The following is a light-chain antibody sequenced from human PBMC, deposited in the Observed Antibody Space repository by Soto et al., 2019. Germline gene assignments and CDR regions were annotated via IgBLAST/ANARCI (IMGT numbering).Light chain of an antibody. CDR3: QQYNNWPFT. Sequence: EIVLTQSPGTLSLSPGESATLSCRASQSVSSRYLGWHQQKPGQAPRLLIYGASTRATGIPASFIGNGSGTEFTLTASSLQPEDFAVYYCQQYNNWPFTFGPGTKVDIK. J-gene: IGKJ3*01. CDR1: QSVSSRY. V-gene: IGKV3-15*01. CDR2: GAS.